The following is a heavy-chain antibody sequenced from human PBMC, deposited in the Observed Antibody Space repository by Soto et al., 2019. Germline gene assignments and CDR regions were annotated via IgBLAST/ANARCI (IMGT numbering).Heavy chain of an antibody. CDR2: INPNSGGT. V-gene: IGHV1-2*04. CDR1: GYTFTGYY. J-gene: IGHJ6*02. D-gene: IGHD4-17*01. Sequence: ASVKVSCKASGYTFTGYYMHWVRQAPGQGLEWMGWINPNSGGTNYAQKFQGWVTMTRDTSISTAYMELSRLRSDDTAVYYCARALPYGDYGHYYYYYGMDVWGQGTTVTVSS. CDR3: ARALPYGDYGHYYYYYGMDV.